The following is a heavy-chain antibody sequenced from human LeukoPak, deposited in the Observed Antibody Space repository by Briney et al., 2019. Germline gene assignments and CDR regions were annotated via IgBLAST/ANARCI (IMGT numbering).Heavy chain of an antibody. V-gene: IGHV3-7*01. Sequence: PGGSLRLSCAASGFTFTDYLMTWVRQAPEKGLEWVADIKADGSEKYYVDSVKGRFTISRDNAKNSLYLQMNSLRAEDTAVYYCARDLLGDYWGQGTLVTVSS. CDR3: ARDLLGDY. CDR2: IKADGSEK. CDR1: GFTFTDYL. J-gene: IGHJ4*02.